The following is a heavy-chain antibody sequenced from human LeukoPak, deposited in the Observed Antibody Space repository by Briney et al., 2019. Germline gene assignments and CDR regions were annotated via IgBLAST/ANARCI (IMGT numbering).Heavy chain of an antibody. J-gene: IGHJ4*02. D-gene: IGHD2-2*01. CDR1: GFTFNSYA. V-gene: IGHV3-23*01. CDR3: AKLRSSSSYAALDY. CDR2: ISGSGGIS. Sequence: GGSLRLSCAASGFTFNSYAMGWVRQAPGKGLEWVSGISGSGGISYYADSVKGRFTISRDNSKNTLFLQMNSLRAEDTAVCYCAKLRSSSSYAALDYWGQGILVTVSS.